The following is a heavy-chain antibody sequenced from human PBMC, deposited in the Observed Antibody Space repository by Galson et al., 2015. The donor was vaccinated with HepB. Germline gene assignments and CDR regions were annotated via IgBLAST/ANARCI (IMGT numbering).Heavy chain of an antibody. CDR3: ARGSSGADY. Sequence: SCKASGYTFTSYVITWVRLAPGQGLEWMGRISTSNGDTKYAQKLQGRVTMTTDTSTSTAYLELRSLQSDDTAVYYCARGSSGADYWGQGSLVTVSS. CDR1: GYTFTSYV. J-gene: IGHJ4*02. CDR2: ISTSNGDT. V-gene: IGHV1-18*01. D-gene: IGHD6-25*01.